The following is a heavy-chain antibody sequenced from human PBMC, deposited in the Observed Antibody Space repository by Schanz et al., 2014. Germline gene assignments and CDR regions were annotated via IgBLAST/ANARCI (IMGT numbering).Heavy chain of an antibody. D-gene: IGHD2-21*01. J-gene: IGHJ3*01. CDR2: IFHSGTT. Sequence: QVQLQESGPGLVKPSGTLSLTCVVSGGSISSGVWWTWARQSPGKGLEWIGEIFHSGTTNYNPSLESRVPISVDKSKSQFSVILGAMTAAGTAVYYCTRSTLWSYDVWGRGTMVIVSS. CDR1: GGSISSGVW. CDR3: TRSTLWSYDV. V-gene: IGHV4-4*02.